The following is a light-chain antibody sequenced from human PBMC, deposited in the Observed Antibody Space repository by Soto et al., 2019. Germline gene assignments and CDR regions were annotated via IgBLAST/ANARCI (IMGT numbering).Light chain of an antibody. CDR1: QSVSSN. CDR3: QQYNSWPPLT. J-gene: IGKJ4*01. Sequence: EIVMTQSPATLSVSPGERATLSCGASQSVSSNLAWYQQKPGQAPRLLIYGTSTRATGIPARFSGSGAGTEFTLTISSLQSEDFAVYYCQQYNSWPPLTFGGGTKVEIK. V-gene: IGKV3D-15*01. CDR2: GTS.